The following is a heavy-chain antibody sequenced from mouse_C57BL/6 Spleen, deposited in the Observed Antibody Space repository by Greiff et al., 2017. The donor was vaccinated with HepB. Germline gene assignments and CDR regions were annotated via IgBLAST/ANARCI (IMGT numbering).Heavy chain of an antibody. J-gene: IGHJ4*01. V-gene: IGHV1-59*01. CDR2: IDPSDSYT. CDR1: GYTFTSYW. D-gene: IGHD2-3*01. Sequence: QVQLQQPGAELVRPGTSVKLSCKASGYTFTSYWMHWVKQRPGQGLEWIGVIDPSDSYTNYNQKFKGKATLTVDTSSSTAYMQLSSLTSEDSAVYYCARVGLLYYAMDYWGQGTSVTVSS. CDR3: ARVGLLYYAMDY.